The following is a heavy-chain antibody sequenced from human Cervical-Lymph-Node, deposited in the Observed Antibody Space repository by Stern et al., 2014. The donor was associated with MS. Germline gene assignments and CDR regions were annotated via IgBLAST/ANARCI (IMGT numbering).Heavy chain of an antibody. V-gene: IGHV1-8*01. CDR3: ASPSRPFY. CDR1: GYTFTSYD. Sequence: VHLVESGADVKKPGASVKVSCKASGYTFTSYDITLVRQATGKGLEWMGWINPNTGSTVYTQKCQGRVTMTRNTTLRTAYMELSSLKSEDTAVYYCASPSRPFYWGQGTLITVSS. CDR2: INPNTGST. D-gene: IGHD6-25*01. J-gene: IGHJ4*02.